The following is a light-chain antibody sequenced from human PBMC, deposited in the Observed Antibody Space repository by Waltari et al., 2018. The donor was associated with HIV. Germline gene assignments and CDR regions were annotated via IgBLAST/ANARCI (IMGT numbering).Light chain of an antibody. CDR2: EVS. CDR1: SSDVGSYNY. Sequence: QSALTQPASVSGSPGQSITISCTGTSSDVGSYNYVSWYQQHPDKAPKLMIYEVSNRPSVVPNRFSGSKSDNTASLTISGLQAEDEADYYCSSYRSSSTPLWVFGGGTKLTVL. J-gene: IGLJ3*02. CDR3: SSYRSSSTPLWV. V-gene: IGLV2-14*01.